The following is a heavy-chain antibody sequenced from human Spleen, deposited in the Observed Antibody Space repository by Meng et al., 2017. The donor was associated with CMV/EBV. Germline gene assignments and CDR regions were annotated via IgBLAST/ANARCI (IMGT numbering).Heavy chain of an antibody. J-gene: IGHJ5*02. V-gene: IGHV1-2*02. CDR2: INCNSGGT. CDR1: GYTFTGYY. Sequence: ASVKVSCKASGYTFTGYYVHWVRQAPGQGLEWVGWINCNSGGTNYAQKFQGRVTMTRDMSISTAYMELRRLRSDDTAVYYCARVPHCSAGTCNAEYNWFDPWGQGTLVTVSS. D-gene: IGHD2-15*01. CDR3: ARVPHCSAGTCNAEYNWFDP.